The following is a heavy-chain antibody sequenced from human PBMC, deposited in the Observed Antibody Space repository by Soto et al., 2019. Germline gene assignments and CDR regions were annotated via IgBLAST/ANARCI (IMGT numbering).Heavy chain of an antibody. V-gene: IGHV4-59*01. Sequence: QVQLQESGPGLVKPSETLSLTCTVSVGSISSYYWSWIRQPPGKGLEWIGYIYYSGSTNYHPYLKSRVTIPVDKSKNQLAMKLSSVTAADTAVYYCASVVTASYFDYWGQGTLVTVSS. CDR1: VGSISSYY. D-gene: IGHD2-21*02. CDR3: ASVVTASYFDY. J-gene: IGHJ4*02. CDR2: IYYSGST.